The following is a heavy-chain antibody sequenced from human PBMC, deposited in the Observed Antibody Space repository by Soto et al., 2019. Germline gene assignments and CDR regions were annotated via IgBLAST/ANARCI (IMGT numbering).Heavy chain of an antibody. J-gene: IGHJ6*02. CDR3: ARQYYYDSSGTPYYYYGMDV. CDR2: IYPGDSDT. D-gene: IGHD3-22*01. Sequence: PGESLKISCNGSGYSFTIYCIGLVLQMPGKGLDWMGIIYPGDSDTRYSPSFQGQVTISADKSISTAYLQWSSLRASDTAMYYCARQYYYDSSGTPYYYYGMDVWGQGTTVTVSS. CDR1: GYSFTIYC. V-gene: IGHV5-51*01.